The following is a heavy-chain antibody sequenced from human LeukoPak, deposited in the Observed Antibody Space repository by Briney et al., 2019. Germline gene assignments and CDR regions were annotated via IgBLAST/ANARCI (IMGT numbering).Heavy chain of an antibody. J-gene: IGHJ4*02. D-gene: IGHD3-3*01. CDR1: GGSIRSYY. V-gene: IGHV4-59*08. CDR2: ISHSGST. Sequence: SETLSLTCTVSGGSIRSYYWSWIRQPPGKGLEWIGHISHSGSTNYNPSLKSRVTISVDTSKNQFSLKLSSVTAADTAVYYCARQVADFWSGNPFDYWGQGTLVTVSS. CDR3: ARQVADFWSGNPFDY.